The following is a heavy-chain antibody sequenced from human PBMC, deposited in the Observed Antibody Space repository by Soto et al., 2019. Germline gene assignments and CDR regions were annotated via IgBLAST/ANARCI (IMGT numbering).Heavy chain of an antibody. J-gene: IGHJ3*02. Sequence: DANLVQSGGGVIQPGGSLRLSCAGSGFTLRDQYMTWVRQAPGKGLEWVSGGYIDGGTDYADSVKGRFTISRDNSKNTLYLQMNRLRAEDTAMYYCAREPLWSGPLPLDAFDIWGQGTMVTVSS. CDR3: AREPLWSGPLPLDAFDI. CDR1: GFTLRDQY. V-gene: IGHV3-53*01. CDR2: GYIDGGT. D-gene: IGHD3-3*01.